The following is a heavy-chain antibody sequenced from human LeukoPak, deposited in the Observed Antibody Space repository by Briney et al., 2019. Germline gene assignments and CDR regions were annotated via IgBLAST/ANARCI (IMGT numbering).Heavy chain of an antibody. J-gene: IGHJ4*02. D-gene: IGHD4-17*01. CDR2: IYHSGST. V-gene: IGHV4-30-2*01. Sequence: SETLSLTCAVSGGSISSGGYSWSWIRQPPGKGLEWIGYIYHSGSTCYNPSLKSRVTISVDRSKNQFSLKLSSVTAADTAVYYCARESYGDYGHYFDYWGQGTLVTVSS. CDR1: GGSISSGGYS. CDR3: ARESYGDYGHYFDY.